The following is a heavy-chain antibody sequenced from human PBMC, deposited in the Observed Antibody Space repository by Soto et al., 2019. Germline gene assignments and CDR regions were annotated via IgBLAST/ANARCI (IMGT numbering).Heavy chain of an antibody. CDR1: GGSVSSGSYY. CDR2: IYYSGST. V-gene: IGHV4-61*01. Sequence: QVQLQESGPGLVKPSETLSLTCTVSGGSVSSGSYYWSWIRQPPGKGLEWIGYIYYSGSTNYNPSLKSRVTISVDTTKNQFSLKPSSVTAADTAVYYCATRNRGIDYFDYWGQGTLVTVSS. J-gene: IGHJ4*02. D-gene: IGHD3-10*01. CDR3: ATRNRGIDYFDY.